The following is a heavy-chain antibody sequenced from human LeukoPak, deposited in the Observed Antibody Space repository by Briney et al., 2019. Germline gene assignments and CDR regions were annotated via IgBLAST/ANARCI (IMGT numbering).Heavy chain of an antibody. CDR2: INHSGST. J-gene: IGHJ4*02. Sequence: PSETLSLTCTVSGGSINSTSYYWSWIRQPPGKGLEWIGEINHSGSTNYNPSLKSRVTISVDTSKNQFSLKLSSVTAADTAVYYCASTGSSSWSYYFDYWGQGTLVTVSS. V-gene: IGHV4-39*07. CDR1: GGSINSTSYY. D-gene: IGHD6-13*01. CDR3: ASTGSSSWSYYFDY.